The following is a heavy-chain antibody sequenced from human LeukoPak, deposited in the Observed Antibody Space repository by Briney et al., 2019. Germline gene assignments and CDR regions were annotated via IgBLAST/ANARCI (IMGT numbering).Heavy chain of an antibody. D-gene: IGHD1-1*01. CDR2: INHGGDT. J-gene: IGHJ4*03. CDR3: ARGPTISETGYFDY. CDR1: GGSFSSYY. Sequence: PSETLSLTCAVYGGSFSSYYWSWIRQSPGKGLEWIAEINHGGDTNYNPSVKSRVTISVDSSKNQFSLKVTSLTAADTAVYYCARGPTISETGYFDYWGQGTLVTVSS. V-gene: IGHV4-34*01.